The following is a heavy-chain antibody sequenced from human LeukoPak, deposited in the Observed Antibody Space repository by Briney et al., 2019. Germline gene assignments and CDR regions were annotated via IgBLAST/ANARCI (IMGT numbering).Heavy chain of an antibody. CDR3: ARGVVVVPAAIGAYWFDP. CDR1: GGSISSGGYS. J-gene: IGHJ5*02. V-gene: IGHV4-30-2*01. Sequence: SQTLSLTCAVSGGSISSGGYSWSWIPQPPGKGLEWIGYIYHSGSTYYNPSLKSRVTISVDRSKNQFSMKLSSVTAADTAVYYCARGVVVVPAAIGAYWFDPWGQGTLVTVSS. D-gene: IGHD2-2*01. CDR2: IYHSGST.